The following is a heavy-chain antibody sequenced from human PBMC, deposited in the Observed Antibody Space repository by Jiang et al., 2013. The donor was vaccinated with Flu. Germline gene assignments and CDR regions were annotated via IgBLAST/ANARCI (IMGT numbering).Heavy chain of an antibody. CDR2: IYPGDSDT. V-gene: IGHV5-51*01. J-gene: IGHJ4*02. CDR1: GYSFTSYW. CDR3: ARQPGPDCSSTSRHTLNDY. Sequence: GAEVKKPGESLKISCKGSGYSFTSYWIGWVRQMPGKGLEWMGIIYPGDSDTRYSPSFQGQVTISADKSISTAYLQWSSLKASDTAMYYCARQPGPDCSSTSRHTLNDYWGQGTLVTVSS. D-gene: IGHD2-2*02.